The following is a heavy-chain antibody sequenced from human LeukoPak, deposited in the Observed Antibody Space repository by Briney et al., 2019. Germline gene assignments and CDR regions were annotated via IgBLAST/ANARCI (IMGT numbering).Heavy chain of an antibody. D-gene: IGHD6-13*01. J-gene: IGHJ4*02. Sequence: ASVKVSCKASGYTFTGYYMHWVRQAPGQGLEWMGWINPNSGGTNDAQKFQGRVTMTRDTSISTAYMELSRLRSDDTAVYYCATTRGSSSWSLFDYWGQGTLVTVSS. CDR1: GYTFTGYY. CDR3: ATTRGSSSWSLFDY. CDR2: INPNSGGT. V-gene: IGHV1-2*02.